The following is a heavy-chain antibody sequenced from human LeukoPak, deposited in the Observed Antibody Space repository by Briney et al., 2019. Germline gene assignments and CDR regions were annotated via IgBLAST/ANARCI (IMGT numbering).Heavy chain of an antibody. Sequence: ESGPTLVKPTQTLTLTCTFSGFSLSTSGVGVGWIRQPPGKALEWLALIYWNDDKRYSPSLKSRLTITKDTSKNQVVLTMTNMDPVDTATYYCAHRVSSSWYGYYYFDYWGQGTLVTVSS. J-gene: IGHJ4*02. CDR3: AHRVSSSWYGYYYFDY. D-gene: IGHD6-13*01. CDR1: GFSLSTSGVG. CDR2: IYWNDDK. V-gene: IGHV2-5*01.